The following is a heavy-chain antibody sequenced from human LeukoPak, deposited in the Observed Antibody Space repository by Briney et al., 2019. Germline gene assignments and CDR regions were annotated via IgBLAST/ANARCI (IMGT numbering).Heavy chain of an antibody. CDR2: IYYSGNT. Sequence: SETLSLTCTVSGGSISTGAYYWNWIRHLPGEGLEWIGYIYYSGNTYYNPSLKSRITISRDTSKNQFSLKLSSVTAADTAVYYCARSPYYYDSSGYFPRSDAFDIWGQGTMVTVSS. J-gene: IGHJ3*02. CDR1: GGSISTGAYY. CDR3: ARSPYYYDSSGYFPRSDAFDI. D-gene: IGHD3-22*01. V-gene: IGHV4-31*03.